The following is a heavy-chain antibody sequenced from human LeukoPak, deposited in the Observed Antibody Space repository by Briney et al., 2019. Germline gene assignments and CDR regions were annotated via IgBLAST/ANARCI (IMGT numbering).Heavy chain of an antibody. V-gene: IGHV3-23*01. D-gene: IGHD6-13*01. Sequence: GGTLRLSCAASGFTFSSYDMNWVRQAPGKGLERVSAIFGSGGSTYYADSVKGRFTISRDNSKNTLYLQMNSLSPEDTAVYYCAKCGPYSSKWYFNLIAYWGHGTRVTVSS. CDR2: IFGSGGST. CDR3: AKCGPYSSKWYFNLIAY. CDR1: GFTFSSYD. J-gene: IGHJ4*01.